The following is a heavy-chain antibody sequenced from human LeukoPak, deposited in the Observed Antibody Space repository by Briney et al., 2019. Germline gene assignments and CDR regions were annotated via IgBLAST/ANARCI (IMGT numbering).Heavy chain of an antibody. CDR2: ISSSGSTI. J-gene: IGHJ4*02. CDR3: ARGEYDFWSGYYSPIFDY. V-gene: IGHV3-11*04. D-gene: IGHD3-3*01. CDR1: GFTFSDYY. Sequence: GGSLRLSCAASGFTFSDYYMSWIRQAPGKGLEWVSYISSSGSTIYYADSVKGRFTISRDNAKNSLYLQMNSLRAEDTAVYYCARGEYDFWSGYYSPIFDYWGQGTLVTVSS.